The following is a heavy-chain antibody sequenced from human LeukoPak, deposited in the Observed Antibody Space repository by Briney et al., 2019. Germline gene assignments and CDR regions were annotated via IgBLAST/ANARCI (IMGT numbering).Heavy chain of an antibody. V-gene: IGHV4-59*01. CDR2: IYYSGRT. D-gene: IGHD3-10*01. Sequence: SETLSLTCTVSGGSISSYYWSRIRQPPGKGLEWISYIYYSGRTDYNPSLKSRVTISVDTSKNQLSLKLSSVTAADTAVYYCARGRPVLLWFGEPSNWFDPWGQGTLVTVSS. J-gene: IGHJ5*02. CDR3: ARGRPVLLWFGEPSNWFDP. CDR1: GGSISSYY.